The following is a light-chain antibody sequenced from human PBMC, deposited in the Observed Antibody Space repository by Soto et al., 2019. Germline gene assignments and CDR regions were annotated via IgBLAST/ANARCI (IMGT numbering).Light chain of an antibody. J-gene: IGKJ1*01. Sequence: DIQMAQSPSAVSASVGDRVTSTCQASQDISNYLNWYQQKPGKAPKLLIYDASSLESGVPSRFSGSGSGTEFTLTITSLQPDDFATYYCKHYNSYSRTFREGTKVDI. V-gene: IGKV1-5*01. CDR2: DAS. CDR3: KHYNSYSRT. CDR1: QDISNY.